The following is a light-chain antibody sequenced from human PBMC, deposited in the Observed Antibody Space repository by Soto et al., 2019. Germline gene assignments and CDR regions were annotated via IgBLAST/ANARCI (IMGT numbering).Light chain of an antibody. Sequence: QAVVAQEPSLTVSPGGTVTLTCDSNTGPVTSGHYPYWFQQKPGQAPRTLIYDTTRKHSWTPARFSGSLLGGKAALTPSGAQPEDEADYYCLLYYNGVRVFGGGTKLTVL. CDR1: TGPVTSGHY. CDR3: LLYYNGVRV. J-gene: IGLJ3*02. CDR2: DTT. V-gene: IGLV7-46*01.